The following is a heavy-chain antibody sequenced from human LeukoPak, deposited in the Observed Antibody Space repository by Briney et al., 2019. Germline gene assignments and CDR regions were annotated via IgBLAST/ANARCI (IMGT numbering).Heavy chain of an antibody. V-gene: IGHV1-69*04. CDR2: IIPILGIA. Sequence: ASVKVSCKASGGTFSSYAISWVRQAPGQGLEWMGRIIPILGIANYAQKFLGRVTITADKSTSTAYMELSSLRSEDTAVYYCARDKSPHGIAVAGADYWGQGTLVTVSS. CDR3: ARDKSPHGIAVAGADY. J-gene: IGHJ4*02. D-gene: IGHD6-19*01. CDR1: GGTFSSYA.